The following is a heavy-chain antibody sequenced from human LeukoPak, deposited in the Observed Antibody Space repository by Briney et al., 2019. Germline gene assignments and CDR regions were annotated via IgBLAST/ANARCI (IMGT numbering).Heavy chain of an antibody. V-gene: IGHV4-39*07. CDR3: ATSIPKEYYDFWSGPNWFDP. J-gene: IGHJ5*02. CDR2: IYHSGST. CDR1: GGSISGSNYY. D-gene: IGHD3-3*01. Sequence: PSETLSLTCTVSGGSISGSNYYWGWIRQPPGMGLEWIGSIYHSGSTYYNPSLKSRVTISVDTSKNQFSLKLSSVTAADTAVYYCATSIPKEYYDFWSGPNWFDPWGQGTLVTVSS.